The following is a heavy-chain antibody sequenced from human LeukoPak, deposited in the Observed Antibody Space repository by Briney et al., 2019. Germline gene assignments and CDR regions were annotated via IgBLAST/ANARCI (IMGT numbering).Heavy chain of an antibody. CDR1: GFTFSSYS. Sequence: GGSLRLSCAASGFTFSSYSMNWVRQAPGKGLEWVSSISSSSSYIYYADSVKGRFTISRDNAKNSLYLQMNSLRAEDTAVYYCAKADNYDYLTTPDPWGQGTLVTVSS. CDR3: AKADNYDYLTTPDP. CDR2: ISSSSSYI. V-gene: IGHV3-21*01. D-gene: IGHD3-16*01. J-gene: IGHJ5*02.